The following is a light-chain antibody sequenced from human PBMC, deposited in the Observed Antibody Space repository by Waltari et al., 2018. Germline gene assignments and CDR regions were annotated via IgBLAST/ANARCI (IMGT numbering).Light chain of an antibody. CDR1: SSYIGSYYL. Sequence: ALPQPASLSASPGQSLPISCTGSSSYIGSYYLVAWYQQHPGQAPPRFIDEVDKRRSGVSYRFSGSKSGNAASLTVSGLQPEDEGHYFCSSYTYGGPWVFGGGTLLTVL. V-gene: IGLV2-23*02. CDR2: EVD. J-gene: IGLJ2*01. CDR3: SSYTYGGPWV.